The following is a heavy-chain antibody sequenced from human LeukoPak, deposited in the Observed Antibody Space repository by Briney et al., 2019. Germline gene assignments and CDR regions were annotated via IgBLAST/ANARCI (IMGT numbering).Heavy chain of an antibody. CDR1: GVSFSGYY. J-gene: IGHJ4*02. V-gene: IGHV4-34*01. CDR3: ARGHSSVVTALPYYFDF. Sequence: SETLSLTCTVYGVSFSGYYSSWIRQPPGQGLEWVGEIYHSGSTNYNPSLKSRVTISVDTSKNQFSLRLSSVTAADLAAYYCARGHSSVVTALPYYFDFWGQGILVTVSS. CDR2: IYHSGST. D-gene: IGHD2-21*02.